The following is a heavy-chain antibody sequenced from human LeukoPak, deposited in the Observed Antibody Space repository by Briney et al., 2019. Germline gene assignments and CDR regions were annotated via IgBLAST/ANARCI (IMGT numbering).Heavy chain of an antibody. CDR2: INHSGST. Sequence: KPSETLSLTCAVYGGSFSGYYWSWIRQPPGKGLEWIGEINHSGSTNYNPSLKSRVTISVDTSKNQFSLKLSSVTAADTAVYYCARDALGQWLEYFQHWGQGTLVTVSS. CDR1: GGSFSGYY. CDR3: ARDALGQWLEYFQH. J-gene: IGHJ1*01. D-gene: IGHD6-19*01. V-gene: IGHV4-34*01.